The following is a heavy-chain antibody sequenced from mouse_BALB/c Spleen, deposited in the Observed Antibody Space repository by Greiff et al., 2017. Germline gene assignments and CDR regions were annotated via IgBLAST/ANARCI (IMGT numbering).Heavy chain of an antibody. J-gene: IGHJ2*01. V-gene: IGHV1-69*02. CDR2: IDPSDSYT. CDR1: GYTFTSYW. CDR3: ARSVITTFDY. D-gene: IGHD2-4*01. Sequence: QVQLQQPGAELVKPGASVKLSCKASGYTFTSYWMHWVKQRPGQGLEWIGEIDPSDSYTNYNQKFKGKATLTVDKSSSTAYMQLSSLTSEDSAVYYCARSVITTFDYWGQGTTLTVSA.